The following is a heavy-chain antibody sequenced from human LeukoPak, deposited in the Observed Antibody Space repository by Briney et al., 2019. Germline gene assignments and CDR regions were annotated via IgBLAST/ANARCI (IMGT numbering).Heavy chain of an antibody. J-gene: IGHJ4*02. V-gene: IGHV5-51*01. CDR2: IYPGDSDT. CDR3: AMARDAYNWGSHY. D-gene: IGHD5-24*01. CDR1: GYTFTTYW. Sequence: GESLKISCKGSGYTFTTYWIGWVRQMSGKGLEWMGMIYPGDSDTRYSPSFQGQVTISADKSISTAYLQWSSLKASDTVIYYCAMARDAYNWGSHYWGQGTLVTVSS.